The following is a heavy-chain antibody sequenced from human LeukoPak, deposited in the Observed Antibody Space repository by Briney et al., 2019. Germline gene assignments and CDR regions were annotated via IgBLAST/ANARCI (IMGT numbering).Heavy chain of an antibody. Sequence: ASVKVSCKASGYTFTGYHMHWVRQAPGQGLEWMGWINPNSGGTNYAQKFQGRVTMTRDTSISTAYMELSRLRSDDTAVYYCARDLHSNYDPLPRYFDYWGQGTLVTVSS. CDR1: GYTFTGYH. J-gene: IGHJ4*02. V-gene: IGHV1-2*02. D-gene: IGHD4-11*01. CDR3: ARDLHSNYDPLPRYFDY. CDR2: INPNSGGT.